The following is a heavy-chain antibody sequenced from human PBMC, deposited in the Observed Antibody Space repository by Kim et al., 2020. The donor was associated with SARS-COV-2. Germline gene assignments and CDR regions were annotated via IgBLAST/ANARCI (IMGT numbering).Heavy chain of an antibody. V-gene: IGHV4-34*01. Sequence: SETLSLTCAVYGGSFSGYYWSWIRQPPGKGLEWIGEINHSGSTNYNPSLKSRVTISVDTSKNQFSLKLSSVTAADTAVYYCARLGRGYSYGSRSYYFDYWGQGTLVTVSS. D-gene: IGHD5-18*01. J-gene: IGHJ4*02. CDR3: ARLGRGYSYGSRSYYFDY. CDR2: INHSGST. CDR1: GGSFSGYY.